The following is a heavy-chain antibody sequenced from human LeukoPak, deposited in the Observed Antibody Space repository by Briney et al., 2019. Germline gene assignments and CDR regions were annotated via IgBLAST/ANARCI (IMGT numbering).Heavy chain of an antibody. CDR1: GYTFTGYY. CDR2: INPNSGGT. V-gene: IGHV1-2*02. D-gene: IGHD2-2*01. Sequence: GASLKVSCKASGYTFTGYYMHWVRQAPGQGLEWMGWINPNSGGTNYAQKFQGRVTMTRDTSISTAYMELSRLRSDDTAVYYCARDDSRGVVPAAPNWFDPWGQGTLVTVSS. J-gene: IGHJ5*02. CDR3: ARDDSRGVVPAAPNWFDP.